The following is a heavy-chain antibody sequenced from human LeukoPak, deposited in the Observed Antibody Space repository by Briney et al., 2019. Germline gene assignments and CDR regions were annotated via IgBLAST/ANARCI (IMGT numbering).Heavy chain of an antibody. V-gene: IGHV3-11*01. J-gene: IGHJ4*02. Sequence: GGSLRLSCAASGFTFSDYYMSWIRQAPGKGLEWVSYISSSGSTIYYADSVKGRFTISRDNAKNSLYLQMNSLRAEDTAVYYCARDDIVGATEGPIFDHWGQGTLVTVSS. CDR2: ISSSGSTI. CDR3: ARDDIVGATEGPIFDH. CDR1: GFTFSDYY. D-gene: IGHD1-26*01.